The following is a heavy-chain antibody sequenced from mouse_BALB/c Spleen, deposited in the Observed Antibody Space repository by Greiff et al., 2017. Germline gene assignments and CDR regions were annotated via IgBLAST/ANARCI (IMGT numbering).Heavy chain of an antibody. CDR2: ISSGSSTI. Sequence: EVQVVESGGGLVQPGGSRKLSCAASGFTFSSFGMHWVRQAPEKGLEWVAYISSGSSTIYYADTVKGRFTISRDNPKNTLFLQMTSLRSEDTAMYYCARPITGPYAMDYWGQGTSVTVSS. CDR3: ARPITGPYAMDY. J-gene: IGHJ4*01. CDR1: GFTFSSFG. D-gene: IGHD4-1*01. V-gene: IGHV5-17*02.